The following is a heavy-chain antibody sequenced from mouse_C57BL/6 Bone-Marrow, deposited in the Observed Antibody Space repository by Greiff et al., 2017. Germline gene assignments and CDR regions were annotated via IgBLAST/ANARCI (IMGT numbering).Heavy chain of an antibody. D-gene: IGHD2-1*01. J-gene: IGHJ3*01. CDR1: GYTFTSYW. V-gene: IGHV1-52*01. CDR3: ARGWYSWCAY. Sequence: QVQLKQPGAELVRPGSSVKLSCKASGYTFTSYWMHWVKQRPIQGLEWIGNIDPSDSETHYNQKFKDKATLTVDKSSSTAYMQLSSLTSEDSAVYYCARGWYSWCAYWGQETLVTVSA. CDR2: IDPSDSET.